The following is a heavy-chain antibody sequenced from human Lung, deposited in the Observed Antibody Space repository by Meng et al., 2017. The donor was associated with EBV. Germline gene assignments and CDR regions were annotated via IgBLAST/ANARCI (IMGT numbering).Heavy chain of an antibody. CDR1: GYTFSTYT. V-gene: IGHV7-4-1*02. D-gene: IGHD2/OR15-2a*01. CDR3: ARGGNFDP. CDR2: ISTNTGTP. Sequence: QWQLVQSWSELKKPGALVKVSCKASGYTFSTYTINWVRQAHGRGLEWMGWISTNTGTPTYTQGFTGRFVFSLDTSVSTAYLQISSLKAEDTAVYYCARGGNFDPWGQGTLVTVSS. J-gene: IGHJ5*02.